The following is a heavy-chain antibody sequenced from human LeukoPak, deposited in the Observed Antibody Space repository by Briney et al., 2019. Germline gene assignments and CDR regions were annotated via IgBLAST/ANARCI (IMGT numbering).Heavy chain of an antibody. Sequence: PGRSLRLSCAPSGFTFSRHGMHWVRQAPGKGLEWVSAISGSGGTTFYAGSVKGRFTISRDNTKTTLYLQMNSLRADDTAVYYCAKEALLAATYYFDYWGQGTLVTVSS. CDR1: GFTFSRHG. V-gene: IGHV3-23*01. D-gene: IGHD2-15*01. J-gene: IGHJ4*02. CDR2: ISGSGGTT. CDR3: AKEALLAATYYFDY.